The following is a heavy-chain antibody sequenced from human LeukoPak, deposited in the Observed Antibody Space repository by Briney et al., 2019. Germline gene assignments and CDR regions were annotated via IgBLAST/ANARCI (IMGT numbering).Heavy chain of an antibody. J-gene: IGHJ3*02. CDR2: INPSGGST. CDR3: ASSSIFGVVINLTDAFDI. V-gene: IGHV1-46*01. Sequence: ASVKVSCKASGYTFTSYYMHWVRQAPGQGLEWMGIINPSGGSTSYAQKFQGRVTMTRDTSTSTVYMELSSLRSEDTAVYYCASSSIFGVVINLTDAFDIWGQGTMVTVSS. CDR1: GYTFTSYY. D-gene: IGHD3-3*01.